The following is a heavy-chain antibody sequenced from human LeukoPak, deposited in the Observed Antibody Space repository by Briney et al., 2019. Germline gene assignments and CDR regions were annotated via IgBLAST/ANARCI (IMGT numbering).Heavy chain of an antibody. CDR2: INGSGGGT. Sequence: PGGSLRLSCAASGFTFSSYAMNWVRQAPGKGLEWVSAINGSGGGTYYADSVKGRFTISRDNSKNTLYLQMNSLRAEDTALYYGAKVPNRYSYETGGDDPWGQEPRVTVPS. CDR3: AKVPNRYSYETGGDDP. V-gene: IGHV3-23*01. D-gene: IGHD3-22*01. CDR1: GFTFSSYA. J-gene: IGHJ5*02.